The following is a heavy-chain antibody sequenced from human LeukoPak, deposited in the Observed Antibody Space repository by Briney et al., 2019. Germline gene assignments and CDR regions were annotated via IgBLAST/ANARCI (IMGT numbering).Heavy chain of an antibody. V-gene: IGHV4-30-2*01. Sequence: SETPCLTCTVSGGSISSCGSYWGCVRQPPGEGLEWSGYIYHSGSTYYNPSLKSRVTISVDRSKNQFSLKLSSVTAADTAVYYCARDSGSSTHDPWGQGTLVTVSS. CDR1: GGSISSCGSY. D-gene: IGHD2-2*01. CDR2: IYHSGST. CDR3: ARDSGSSTHDP. J-gene: IGHJ5*02.